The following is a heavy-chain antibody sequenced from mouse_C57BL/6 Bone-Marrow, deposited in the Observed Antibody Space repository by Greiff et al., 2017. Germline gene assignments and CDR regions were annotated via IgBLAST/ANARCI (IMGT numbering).Heavy chain of an antibody. CDR3: TRTLIYSSTNY. D-gene: IGHD1-3*01. V-gene: IGHV14-2*01. Sequence: EVQLQQSGAELVKPGASVKLSCTASGFNIKDYYIHWVKQRTEQGLEWIGRIDPEDGETKYAPKFQDKATITADTSSNTAYLQLSSLTSEDTAVYYCTRTLIYSSTNYWGQDTTLTVSS. CDR1: GFNIKDYY. CDR2: IDPEDGET. J-gene: IGHJ2*01.